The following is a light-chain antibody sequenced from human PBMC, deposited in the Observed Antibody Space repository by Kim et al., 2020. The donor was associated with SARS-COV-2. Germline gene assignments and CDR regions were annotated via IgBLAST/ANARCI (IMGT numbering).Light chain of an antibody. V-gene: IGLV3-19*01. CDR2: GKD. Sequence: VALGQTVSITCQGDSLRNYYASWYQQKPGQSPVLVICGKDNRPSGIPDRFSGSSSGNTASLTITGAQAADEADYYCNCRDSSAHWVFGGGTQLTVL. J-gene: IGLJ3*02. CDR1: SLRNYY. CDR3: NCRDSSAHWV.